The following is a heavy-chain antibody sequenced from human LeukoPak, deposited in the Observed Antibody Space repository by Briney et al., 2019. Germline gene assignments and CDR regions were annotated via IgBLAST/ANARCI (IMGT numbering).Heavy chain of an antibody. V-gene: IGHV4-30-4*08. CDR3: ARVACRSDWNPNWFDP. J-gene: IGHJ5*02. D-gene: IGHD1-1*01. CDR1: GGSISSGGYY. Sequence: SETLSLTCTVSGGSISSGGYYWSWIRQPPGKGLEWIGYIYYSGSTYHNPSLKSRVTISVDTSKNQFSLKLSSVTAADTAVNYCARVACRSDWNPNWFDPWGQGTLVTVSS. CDR2: IYYSGST.